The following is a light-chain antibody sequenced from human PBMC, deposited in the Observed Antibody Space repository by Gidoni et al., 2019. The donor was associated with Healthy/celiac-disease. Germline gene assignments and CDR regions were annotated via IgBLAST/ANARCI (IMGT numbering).Light chain of an antibody. Sequence: EIVLTQSPGTLSLSPGERATLSCRASQSVSSSYLAWYQQKPGQAPRLLIYGASSRATGIPDRFSGSGSGTDFTLTISRLDPEDFAVYYCQQYGSSVTFXQXTKLXIK. CDR2: GAS. CDR3: QQYGSSVT. CDR1: QSVSSSY. J-gene: IGKJ2*01. V-gene: IGKV3-20*01.